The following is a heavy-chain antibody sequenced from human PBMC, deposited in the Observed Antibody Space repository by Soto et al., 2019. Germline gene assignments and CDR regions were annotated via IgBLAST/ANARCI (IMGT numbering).Heavy chain of an antibody. D-gene: IGHD3-22*01. V-gene: IGHV2-5*02. CDR2: IYWDDDQ. J-gene: IGHJ4*02. Sequence: QITLKESGPTLVKPTQTLTLTCTVSGFSLSTSGVGVGWIRQPPGKALEWLALIYWDDDQRYSPSLKSKLTITKYTSKNQVVLTMTNMDPLDTATSYCAHKAQTYDYDSAFWYWGKGTLVTVSA. CDR3: AHKAQTYDYDSAFWY. CDR1: GFSLSTSGVG.